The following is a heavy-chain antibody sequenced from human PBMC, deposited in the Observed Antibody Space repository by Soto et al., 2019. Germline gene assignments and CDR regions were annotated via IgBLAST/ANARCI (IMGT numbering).Heavy chain of an antibody. CDR1: GVTISVSA. CDR2: IRIKANSYAT. V-gene: IGHV3-73*01. J-gene: IGHJ3*02. CDR3: TRQGYYDSSGYSGLTAFDI. D-gene: IGHD3-22*01. Sequence: PAGSLSLSCAASGVTISVSAMHWVRKASGKGLEWVGRIRIKANSYATAYAASVKGRFTISRDDSKNTAYLQMNSLKTEDTAVYYCTRQGYYDSSGYSGLTAFDIWGQGTMVTVSS.